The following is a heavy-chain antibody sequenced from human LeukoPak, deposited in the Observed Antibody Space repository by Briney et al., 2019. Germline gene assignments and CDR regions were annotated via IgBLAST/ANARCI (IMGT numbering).Heavy chain of an antibody. CDR3: ASLAVAGLSEGY. Sequence: SSETLSLTCTVSGGSISSDSCYWAWIRQPPGKGLEWIASIYYSGSTYYNPSLKSRVTISVDTSRNQFSLKLSSVTAADTAVYYCASLAVAGLSEGYWGQGTLVIVSS. J-gene: IGHJ4*02. CDR1: GGSISSDSCY. D-gene: IGHD6-19*01. V-gene: IGHV4-39*01. CDR2: IYYSGST.